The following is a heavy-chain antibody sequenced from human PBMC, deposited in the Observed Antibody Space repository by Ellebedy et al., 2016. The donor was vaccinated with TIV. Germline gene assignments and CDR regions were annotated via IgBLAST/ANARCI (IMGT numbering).Heavy chain of an antibody. Sequence: MPSETLSLTCAVSGDSIISSGYYWGWLRQSPGKRLEWIGSIYYGGSTFYNPSLKSRVTISVDTYQNQFSLNLNSVTAADTAIYYCAREVGRRNGYSYWGQGTLVTVSS. CDR2: IYYGGST. D-gene: IGHD3-22*01. J-gene: IGHJ4*02. CDR1: GDSIISSGYY. V-gene: IGHV4-39*07. CDR3: AREVGRRNGYSY.